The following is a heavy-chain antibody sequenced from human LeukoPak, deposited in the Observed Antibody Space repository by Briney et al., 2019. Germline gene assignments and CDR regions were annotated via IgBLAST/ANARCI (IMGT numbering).Heavy chain of an antibody. V-gene: IGHV3-30*02. D-gene: IGHD3-10*01. CDR1: GFTFSSYG. CDR2: IRYDGSDK. CDR3: AKSSGSYYSETDY. Sequence: GGSLRLSCAASGFTFSSYGMYWVRQAPGKGLEWVAFIRYDGSDKYYADSVKGRFTISRDNSKNTLYLQMNSLRTEDTAVYYCAKSSGSYYSETDYWGQGTLVTVSS. J-gene: IGHJ4*02.